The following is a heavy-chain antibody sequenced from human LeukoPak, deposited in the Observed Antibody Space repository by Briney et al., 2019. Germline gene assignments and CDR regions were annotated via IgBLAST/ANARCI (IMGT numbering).Heavy chain of an antibody. CDR2: ISYDGSNK. CDR3: ARVSRAGKYYYGMDV. V-gene: IGHV3-30*04. Sequence: QPGGSLRLSCAASGFTFSSYAMRWVRQAPGKGLEWVAVISYDGSNKYYADSVKGRFTISRDNSKNTLYLQMNSLRAEDTAVYYCARVSRAGKYYYGMDVWGQGTTVTVSS. J-gene: IGHJ6*02. CDR1: GFTFSSYA.